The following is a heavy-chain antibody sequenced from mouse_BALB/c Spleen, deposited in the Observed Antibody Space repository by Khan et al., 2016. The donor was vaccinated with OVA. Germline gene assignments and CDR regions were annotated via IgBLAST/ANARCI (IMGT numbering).Heavy chain of an antibody. CDR2: IDPFSGDS. D-gene: IGHD2-2*01. CDR3: TRHGYVAWFTY. V-gene: IGHV1-31*01. Sequence: VQLKQSGPELMKPGASVKISCKASGYSFTSYYTHWVMQRHGNSLEWIGYIDPFSGDSTHNQKFKGQATLTVDKSSSTAYIHLSNLTSEDSAVYYCTRHGYVAWFTYWGQGTLVTVAA. CDR1: GYSFTSYY. J-gene: IGHJ3*01.